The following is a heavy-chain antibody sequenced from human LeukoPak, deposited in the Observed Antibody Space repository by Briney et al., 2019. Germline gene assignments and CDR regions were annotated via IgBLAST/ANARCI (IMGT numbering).Heavy chain of an antibody. J-gene: IGHJ3*02. D-gene: IGHD1-26*01. Sequence: HAGGSLRLSCAASGFTFDDYAMHWVRQAPGKGLEWVSGISWNSGSIGYADSVKGRFTISRDNAKNSLYLQMNSLRAEDTALYYCAKDFSPWWGATVENAFDIWGQGTMVTVSS. V-gene: IGHV3-9*01. CDR1: GFTFDDYA. CDR2: ISWNSGSI. CDR3: AKDFSPWWGATVENAFDI.